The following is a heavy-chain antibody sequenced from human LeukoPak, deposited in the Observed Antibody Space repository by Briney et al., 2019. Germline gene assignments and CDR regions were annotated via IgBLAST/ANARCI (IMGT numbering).Heavy chain of an antibody. CDR2: ISGSGGST. V-gene: IGHV3-23*01. Sequence: GGSLRLSCAASGFTFSSYAMSWVRQAPGRGLEWVSAISGSGGSTYYADSVKGRFTISRDNSKSTLYLQMNSLRAEDTAVYYCAKVPPPILLWFGESLAYWGQGTLVTVSS. CDR3: AKVPPPILLWFGESLAY. CDR1: GFTFSSYA. J-gene: IGHJ4*02. D-gene: IGHD3-10*01.